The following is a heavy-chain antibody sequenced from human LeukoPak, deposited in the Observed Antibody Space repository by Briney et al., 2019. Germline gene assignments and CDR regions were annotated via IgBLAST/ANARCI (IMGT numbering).Heavy chain of an antibody. Sequence: PQTLSPTRAVSGGSISRYYWGWGRQPPGKGVGWVGGIYYSVSAHYNPSLKSGETISVDTSKNQFSLKMSSVTPADTAVSYCAREPPTYYYDSSGYYRRNAFDIWGQGTMVTVSS. CDR2: IYYSVSA. D-gene: IGHD3-22*01. V-gene: IGHV4-59*01. CDR3: AREPPTYYYDSSGYYRRNAFDI. J-gene: IGHJ3*02. CDR1: GGSISRYY.